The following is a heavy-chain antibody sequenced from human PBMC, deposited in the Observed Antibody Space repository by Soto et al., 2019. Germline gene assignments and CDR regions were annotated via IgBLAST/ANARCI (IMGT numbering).Heavy chain of an antibody. CDR3: ATFSDV. CDR2: IDPSDSYT. Sequence: PGASLKISCKGAGYYFTNYLIIWVRQMPGKGLEWMGRIDPSDSYTKYSPTLQGHVTISADKSIGTAYLQWSRLKASDTAMYYCATFSDVWGQGTTVTVSS. J-gene: IGHJ6*02. CDR1: GYYFTNYL. V-gene: IGHV5-10-1*01.